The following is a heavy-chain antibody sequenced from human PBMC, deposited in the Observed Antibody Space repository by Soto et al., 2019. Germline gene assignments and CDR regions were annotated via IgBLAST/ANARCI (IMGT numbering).Heavy chain of an antibody. Sequence: GGSLRLSCAASGFTVSSNYMSWVRQAPGKGLEWVSYISSSSSTIYYADSVKGRFTISRDNAKNSLYLQMNSLRDEDTAVYYCARDRPRAARGGYDAFDIWGQGTMVTVSS. CDR2: ISSSSSTI. CDR1: GFTVSSNY. V-gene: IGHV3-48*02. D-gene: IGHD6-6*01. J-gene: IGHJ3*02. CDR3: ARDRPRAARGGYDAFDI.